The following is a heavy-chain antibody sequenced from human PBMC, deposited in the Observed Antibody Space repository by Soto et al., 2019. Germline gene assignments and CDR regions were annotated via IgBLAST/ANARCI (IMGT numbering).Heavy chain of an antibody. CDR3: ARDNLAFDI. V-gene: IGHV3-11*01. CDR1: GFTFSDYY. J-gene: IGHJ3*02. Sequence: LGGSLRLSCAASGFTFSDYYMSWIRQAPGKGLEWVSYISYSGSTIYYADSVKGRFTTSRDNAKNSLYLQMNSLRAEDAAVYYCARDNLAFDIWGQGTMVTVSS. CDR2: ISYSGSTI.